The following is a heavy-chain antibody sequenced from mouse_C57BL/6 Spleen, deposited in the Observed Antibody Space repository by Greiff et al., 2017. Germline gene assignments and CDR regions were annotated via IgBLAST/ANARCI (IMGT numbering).Heavy chain of an antibody. D-gene: IGHD4-1*01. CDR3: ARSQNWDYYFDY. CDR2: IDPSDSYT. Sequence: VQLQQPGAELVKPGASVKLSCKASGYTFTSYWMQWVKQRPGQGLEWIGEIDPSDSYTNYNQKFKGKATLTVNTSSSTAYMQLSSLTSEDSAVYYCARSQNWDYYFDYWGQGTTLTVSS. CDR1: GYTFTSYW. V-gene: IGHV1-50*01. J-gene: IGHJ2*01.